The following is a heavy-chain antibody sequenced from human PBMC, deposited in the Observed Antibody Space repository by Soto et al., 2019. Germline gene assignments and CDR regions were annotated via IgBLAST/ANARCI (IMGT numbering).Heavy chain of an antibody. CDR3: ARGGYYDNTWGKLSHYGLDV. V-gene: IGHV1-18*01. CDR2: ISPYNDYT. CDR1: GYTFIRYG. D-gene: IGHD3-16*01. Sequence: QVQLVQSAAEVKKPGASVKVSCKASGYTFIRYGITWVRQAPGQGLEWMGWISPYNDYTIYAQKVQGRVTMTTDTATGTXYXQLRSLKSDDTAVYYCARGGYYDNTWGKLSHYGLDVWGQGTSVTVSS. J-gene: IGHJ6*02.